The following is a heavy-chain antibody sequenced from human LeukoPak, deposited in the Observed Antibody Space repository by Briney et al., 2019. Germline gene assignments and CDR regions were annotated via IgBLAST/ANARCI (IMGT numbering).Heavy chain of an antibody. V-gene: IGHV3-20*03. CDR2: ITRNGDTT. J-gene: IGHJ3*02. D-gene: IGHD2-2*02. CDR1: GVTFGDYG. CDR3: ARGYNHGPIDM. Sequence: PGESLRLSSEASGVTFGDYGMSWVRQGRGKGLEWVSGITRNGDTTSYADSVNGRLTISRDNAKNCLYLQMNSLRAEDTAFYYCARGYNHGPIDMWGQGTLATVSS.